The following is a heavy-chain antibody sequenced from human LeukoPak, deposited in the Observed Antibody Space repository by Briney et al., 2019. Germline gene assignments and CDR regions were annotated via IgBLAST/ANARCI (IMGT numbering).Heavy chain of an antibody. CDR3: ARSTVTTFLPPKNNWFDP. Sequence: ASVKVSCKASGYTFTSYDINWVRQVTGQGLEWMGWMNPKSGNTGYAQKFQGRVTMTRDTSISTAYMELSRLRSDDTAVYYCARSTVTTFLPPKNNWFDPWGQGTLVTVSS. CDR1: GYTFTSYD. J-gene: IGHJ5*02. D-gene: IGHD4-17*01. V-gene: IGHV1-8*02. CDR2: MNPKSGNT.